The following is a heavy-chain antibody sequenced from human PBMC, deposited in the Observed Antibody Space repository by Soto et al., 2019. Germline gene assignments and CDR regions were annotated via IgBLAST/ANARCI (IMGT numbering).Heavy chain of an antibody. Sequence: ASVKVSCKASGYTFTSYGISWVRQAPGQGLEWMGWISAYNGNTNYAQKLQGRVTMTTDTSTSTAYMELRSLRSDDTAVYYCARDELGMVRGAPDYWGQGTLVTVSS. D-gene: IGHD3-10*01. CDR1: GYTFTSYG. CDR3: ARDELGMVRGAPDY. CDR2: ISAYNGNT. J-gene: IGHJ4*02. V-gene: IGHV1-18*01.